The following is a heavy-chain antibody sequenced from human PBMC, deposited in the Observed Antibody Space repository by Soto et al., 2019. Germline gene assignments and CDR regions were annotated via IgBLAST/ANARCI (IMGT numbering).Heavy chain of an antibody. J-gene: IGHJ4*02. CDR2: ISSSSSTI. V-gene: IGHV3-48*01. D-gene: IGHD2-15*01. Sequence: PGGSLRLSCAASGFTFSSYSMNWVRQAPGKGLEWVSYISSSSSTIYYADSVKGRFTISRDNAKNSLYLQMNSLTVEDAAVYYCTKYRVPDGIYSFDYWGQGALVTVSS. CDR1: GFTFSSYS. CDR3: TKYRVPDGIYSFDY.